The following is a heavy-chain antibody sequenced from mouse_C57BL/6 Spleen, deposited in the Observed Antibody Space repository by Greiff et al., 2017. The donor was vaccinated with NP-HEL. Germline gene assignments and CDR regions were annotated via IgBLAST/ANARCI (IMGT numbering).Heavy chain of an antibody. CDR2: INPSSGYT. J-gene: IGHJ3*01. Sequence: VQLQQSGAELAKPGASVKLSCKASGYTFTSYWMHWVKQRPGQGLEWIGYINPSSGYTKYNQKFKDKATLTAEKSSSTAYMQLSSLTYEDSAVYYCARTEISWFAYWGQGTLVTVSA. V-gene: IGHV1-7*01. CDR1: GYTFTSYW. CDR3: ARTEISWFAY.